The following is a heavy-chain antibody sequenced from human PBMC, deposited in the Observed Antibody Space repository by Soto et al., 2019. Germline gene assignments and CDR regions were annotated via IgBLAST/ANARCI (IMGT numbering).Heavy chain of an antibody. V-gene: IGHV4-34*01. D-gene: IGHD4-17*01. J-gene: IGHJ6*02. Sequence: SETLSLTCSIYSGSFSGYYWSWIRQPPGKGLEWIGEISQSGNTNYSPSLKSRVTISVDTSKNQFSLKLSSVTAADTAVYYCASGIYNGDYGDYYYDMDVWGQGTTVTVSS. CDR1: SGSFSGYY. CDR3: ASGIYNGDYGDYYYDMDV. CDR2: ISQSGNT.